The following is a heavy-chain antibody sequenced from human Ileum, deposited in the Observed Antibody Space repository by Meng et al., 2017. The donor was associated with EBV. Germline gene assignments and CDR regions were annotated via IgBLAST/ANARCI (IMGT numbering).Heavy chain of an antibody. D-gene: IGHD3-22*01. CDR3: ASSDYYRSDY. CDR1: GGSISRSDW. Sequence: GRLQESGPGRVKPSETLSLICAVSGGSISRSDWWSWVRQPPGKGLEWIGETSHSGSTNYSPSLKSRVTISLDKSKNQLSLKLNSVTAADTAVYYCASSDYYRSDYWGQGTLVTVSS. V-gene: IGHV4-4*02. CDR2: TSHSGST. J-gene: IGHJ4*02.